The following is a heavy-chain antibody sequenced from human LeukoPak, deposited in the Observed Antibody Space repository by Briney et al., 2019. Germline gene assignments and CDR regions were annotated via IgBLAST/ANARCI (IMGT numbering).Heavy chain of an antibody. V-gene: IGHV4-59*01. CDR3: ARDDYGGNDAFDI. J-gene: IGHJ3*02. D-gene: IGHD4-17*01. Sequence: SETLSLTCTVSGGPISSYYWSWIRQPPGKGLEWIGYIYYSGSTNYNPSLKSRVTISVDTSKNQFSLKLSSVTAADTAVYYCARDDYGGNDAFDIWGQGTMVTVSS. CDR1: GGPISSYY. CDR2: IYYSGST.